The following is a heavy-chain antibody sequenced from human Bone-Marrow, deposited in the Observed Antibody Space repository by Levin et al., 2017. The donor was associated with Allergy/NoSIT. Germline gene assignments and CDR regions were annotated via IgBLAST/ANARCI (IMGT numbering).Heavy chain of an antibody. CDR2: ISHGGSDK. J-gene: IGHJ4*02. CDR1: GFTFRSYA. D-gene: IGHD6-25*01. V-gene: IGHV3-30*03. CDR3: ATGGGSTY. Sequence: AGGSLRLSCAATGFTFRSYAMHWVRQAPGKGLECVAVISHGGSDKDYAQSVKGRFTISRDDSKKMLYLQMNSLRSDDTAVYFCATGGGSTYWGQGALVTVSS.